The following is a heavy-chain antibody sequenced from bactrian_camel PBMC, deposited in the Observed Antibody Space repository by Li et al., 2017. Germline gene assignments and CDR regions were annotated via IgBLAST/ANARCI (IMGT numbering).Heavy chain of an antibody. CDR3: AVKEGVSKPWTVLKSVQYNH. Sequence: QVQLVESGGGSVQTGGSLKLSCVVSGWPYTAACLGWFRQAPGKEREGVAHIDNDGRTRYTDSVKGRFTISKDNAKNTLYLQMDNLLPADTAMYYCAVKEGVSKPWTVLKSVQYNHWGQGTQVTVS. V-gene: IGHV3S53*01. CDR1: GWPYTAAC. J-gene: IGHJ4*01. CDR2: IDNDGRT.